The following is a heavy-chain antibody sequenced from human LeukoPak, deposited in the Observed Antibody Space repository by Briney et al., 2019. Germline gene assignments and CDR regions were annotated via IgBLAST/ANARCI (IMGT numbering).Heavy chain of an antibody. CDR1: GFTFTNAR. Sequence: PGGSLRLSCAASGFTFTNARMSWVRQAPGKGLEWVGRIKSKIDGETTDYAAPVKGRFTISRDDSKNTLYLQMNSLKTEDTAVYYCTTSQGYCSGGNCYYGYFDLWGRGTLVTVSS. V-gene: IGHV3-15*01. CDR2: IKSKIDGETT. J-gene: IGHJ2*01. CDR3: TTSQGYCSGGNCYYGYFDL. D-gene: IGHD2-15*01.